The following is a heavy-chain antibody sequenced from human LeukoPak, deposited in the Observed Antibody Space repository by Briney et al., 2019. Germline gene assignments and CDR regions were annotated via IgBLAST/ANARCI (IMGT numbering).Heavy chain of an antibody. CDR3: ARDLFNRGYCSSTSCYGVDY. D-gene: IGHD2-2*01. J-gene: IGHJ4*01. V-gene: IGHV1-2*06. Sequence: ASVKVSCKASGYTFTGYYMHWVRQAPGQGLEWMGRINPNSGGTNYAQKFQGRVTMTRDTSISTAYMELSRLRSDDTAVCYCARDLFNRGYCSSTSCYGVDYWGQEPWSPSPQ. CDR2: INPNSGGT. CDR1: GYTFTGYY.